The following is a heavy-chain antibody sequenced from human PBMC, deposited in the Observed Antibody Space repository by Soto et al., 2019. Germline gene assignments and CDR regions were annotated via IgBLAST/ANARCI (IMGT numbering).Heavy chain of an antibody. Sequence: QVQLQESGPGLVKPSQTLSLTCTVSGGSISSGGYYWSWIRQHPGKGLEWIGYIYYSGSTYYNPSLKIRVTISVDTSKNQFSLKLSSVTAAATAVYYCARAFMLTFGGVIPRGFDYWCQGTLVTVYS. CDR2: IYYSGST. CDR1: GGSISSGGYY. D-gene: IGHD3-16*02. V-gene: IGHV4-31*03. CDR3: ARAFMLTFGGVIPRGFDY. J-gene: IGHJ4*02.